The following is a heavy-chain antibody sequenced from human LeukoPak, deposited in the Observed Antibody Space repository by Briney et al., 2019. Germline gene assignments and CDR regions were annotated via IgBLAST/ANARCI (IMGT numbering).Heavy chain of an antibody. CDR2: INHSGST. J-gene: IGHJ5*02. D-gene: IGHD3-10*01. Sequence: SETLSLTCAVYGGSFSGHYWSWIRQPPGKGLEWIGEINHSGSTNYNPSLKSRVTISIDTSKNQFSLKLSSVTAADTAVYYCARESAVVRRRDWFDPWGQGTLVTVSS. CDR3: ARESAVVRRRDWFDP. CDR1: GGSFSGHY. V-gene: IGHV4-34*01.